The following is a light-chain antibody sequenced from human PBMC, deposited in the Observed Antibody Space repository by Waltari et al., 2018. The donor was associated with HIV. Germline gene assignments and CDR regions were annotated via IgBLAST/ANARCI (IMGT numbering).Light chain of an antibody. CDR2: GGS. Sequence: IQMTQSPSALSASVGDTVTITCRASQKINRYLNWYQKKVREPPKLLVYGGSSLQRGVPARFRGSRSGTEYILTIANLQSDDFATYFCHQSYGAPFTFGPGSTL. CDR3: HQSYGAPFT. J-gene: IGKJ3*01. V-gene: IGKV1-39*01. CDR1: QKINRY.